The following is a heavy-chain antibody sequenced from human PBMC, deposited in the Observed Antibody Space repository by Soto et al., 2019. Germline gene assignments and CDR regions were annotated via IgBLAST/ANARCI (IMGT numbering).Heavy chain of an antibody. CDR3: AREGQAPYYYYGMDV. CDR1: GYTFTNYG. J-gene: IGHJ6*02. Sequence: QVQLVQSGAEVKKPGASVTVSCKASGYTFTNYGFSWVRQAPGQGLEWMGWISGYNGNTKYAEKFQNRVTMTTDTSTNTAHMELRSLRSDDTAVYYCAREGQAPYYYYGMDVWGQWTAVTVSS. CDR2: ISGYNGNT. V-gene: IGHV1-18*01.